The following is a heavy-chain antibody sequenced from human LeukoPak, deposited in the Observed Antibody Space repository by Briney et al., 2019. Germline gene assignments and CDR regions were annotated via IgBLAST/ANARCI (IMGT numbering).Heavy chain of an antibody. J-gene: IGHJ4*02. Sequence: PSETLSLTCTVSGGSISSYYWTWIRQPPGQGLEWIGYISYSGTTNYNPSLKSRVTISLDTSKNQFSLNLSSVTAADTAVYYCARDGSYYAYWGQGTLVTVSS. CDR3: ARDGSYYAY. V-gene: IGHV4-59*01. D-gene: IGHD1-26*01. CDR2: ISYSGTT. CDR1: GGSISSYY.